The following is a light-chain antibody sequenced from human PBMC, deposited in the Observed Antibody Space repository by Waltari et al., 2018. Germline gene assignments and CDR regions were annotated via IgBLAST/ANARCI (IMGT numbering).Light chain of an antibody. Sequence: VSITCRASQSINRWLAWYQQKPGKAPNRLIYRASTLESGVPSRFSGSESGAEFTLTISSLQPDDFATYYCQQYSDDWTFGQGTKVEIK. CDR3: QQYSDDWT. V-gene: IGKV1-5*03. CDR1: QSINRW. J-gene: IGKJ1*01. CDR2: RAS.